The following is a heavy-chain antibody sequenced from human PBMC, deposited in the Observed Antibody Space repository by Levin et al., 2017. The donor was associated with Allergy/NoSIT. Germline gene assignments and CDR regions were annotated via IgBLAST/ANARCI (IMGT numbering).Heavy chain of an antibody. Sequence: PGGSLRLSCEDSGFNFRGYWMSWIRQAPGKGLEWVATINQDGSEKYYVDSVRGRFTISRDNGESSLFLQMNRLRAEDTALFYCVKDGIPTNTPYGGQGFAVWGQGTLVSVSS. CDR2: INQDGSEK. V-gene: IGHV3-7*03. J-gene: IGHJ5*02. CDR1: GFNFRGYW. CDR3: VKDGIPTNTPYGGQGFAV. D-gene: IGHD3-16*01.